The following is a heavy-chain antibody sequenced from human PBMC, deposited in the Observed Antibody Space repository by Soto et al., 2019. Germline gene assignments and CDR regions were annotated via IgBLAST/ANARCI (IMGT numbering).Heavy chain of an antibody. D-gene: IGHD3-10*01. Sequence: PGGSLRLSCAASGFPFDAYIMNWVRRPPGKGLEWVASINPRGLTTYYADSVRGRFTFSRDDARVSLFLQINNVRPEDTAVYFCATWFRNYYYGMDVWGQGTTVTVSS. CDR3: ATWFRNYYYGMDV. J-gene: IGHJ6*02. V-gene: IGHV3-48*01. CDR1: GFPFDAYI. CDR2: INPRGLTT.